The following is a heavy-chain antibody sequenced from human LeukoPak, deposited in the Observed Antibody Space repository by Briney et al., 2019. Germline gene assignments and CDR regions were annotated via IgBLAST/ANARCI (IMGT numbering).Heavy chain of an antibody. D-gene: IGHD3-10*01. CDR1: GDSVSSNDDA. J-gene: IGHJ4*02. Sequence: SQTLSLTCAISGDSVSSNDDAWNWIRQSPSRGLEWLGRTFYRSKWYYDSAVSVKSRITINPDTSKNQFSLQLNSVTPEDTAVYYCARENTLVRGTRNPFDYWGRGTLVTVSS. CDR2: TFYRSKWYY. V-gene: IGHV6-1*01. CDR3: ARENTLVRGTRNPFDY.